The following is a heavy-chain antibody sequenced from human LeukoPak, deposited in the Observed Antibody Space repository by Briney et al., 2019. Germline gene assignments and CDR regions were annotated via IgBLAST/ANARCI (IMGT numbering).Heavy chain of an antibody. J-gene: IGHJ3*02. CDR2: INPNNGGT. D-gene: IGHD2-2*01. V-gene: IGHV1-2*02. Sequence: ASVKVSCKASGYTFSGYYMHWVRQAPGQGLEWMGWINPNNGGTNYAQKFQGRVTMTRDTSISSAYMKLSRLRSDDTAVYYCARGGDIVVVPTVCVFDIWGQGTLVTVSS. CDR3: ARGGDIVVVPTVCVFDI. CDR1: GYTFSGYY.